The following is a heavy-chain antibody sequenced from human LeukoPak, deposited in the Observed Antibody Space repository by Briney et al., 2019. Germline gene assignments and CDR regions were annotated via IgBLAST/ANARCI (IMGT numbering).Heavy chain of an antibody. V-gene: IGHV1-24*01. D-gene: IGHD2-15*01. Sequence: ASVKVSCKVSGYTLTELSMHWVRQAPGKGLECMGGFDPEDGETIYAQKFQGRVTMTEDTSTDTAYMELSSLRSEDTAVYYCATDRGCSGGSCYGVGFDYWGQGTLVTVSS. J-gene: IGHJ4*02. CDR1: GYTLTELS. CDR2: FDPEDGET. CDR3: ATDRGCSGGSCYGVGFDY.